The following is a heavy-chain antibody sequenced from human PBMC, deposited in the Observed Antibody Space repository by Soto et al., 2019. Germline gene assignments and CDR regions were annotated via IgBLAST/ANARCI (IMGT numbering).Heavy chain of an antibody. CDR3: ARHNGPLYVGYYYDMDV. V-gene: IGHV4-39*01. J-gene: IGHJ6*02. CDR2: IYYSGYT. CDR1: GGSISRSSYY. Sequence: SETLSLTCTGPGGSISRSSYYWGWIGQPPGKGLEWIGSIYYSGYTYYNPSLKSRGTISVDTSKNQFSLKLSSVTAADTAVYYCARHNGPLYVGYYYDMDVWGQGTTVT. D-gene: IGHD3-16*01.